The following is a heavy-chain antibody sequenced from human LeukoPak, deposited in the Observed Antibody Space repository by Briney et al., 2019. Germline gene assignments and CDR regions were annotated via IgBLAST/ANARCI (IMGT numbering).Heavy chain of an antibody. CDR3: ARGITGTTGIDY. CDR1: GFTFSSYA. D-gene: IGHD1-7*01. CDR2: ISGSGGST. V-gene: IGHV3-23*01. J-gene: IGHJ4*02. Sequence: GGSLRLSCAASGFTFSSYAMSWVRQAPGTGLERVSAISGSGGSTYYADSVKGRFTISRVNAKNSLYLQMNSLRAEDKAAYYCARGITGTTGIDYWGQGTLVTVSS.